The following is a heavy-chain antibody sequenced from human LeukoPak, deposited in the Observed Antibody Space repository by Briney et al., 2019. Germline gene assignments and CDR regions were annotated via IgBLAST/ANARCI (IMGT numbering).Heavy chain of an antibody. CDR2: FRDKIAGGTT. V-gene: IGHV3-15*01. J-gene: IGHJ4*02. CDR1: GFSFTNAW. D-gene: IGHD3-10*01. CDR3: TTNAAAWFGESGH. Sequence: GGSLRLSCAASGFSFTNAWMSWVRQAPGKGLEWVGRFRDKIAGGTTDYAAPVKGRFTISRDDSKNSLYLQMNSLKTEDTAVYYCTTNAAAWFGESGHWGQGTLVTVSS.